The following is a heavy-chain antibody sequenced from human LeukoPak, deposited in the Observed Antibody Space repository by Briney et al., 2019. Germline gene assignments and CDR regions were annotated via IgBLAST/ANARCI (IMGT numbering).Heavy chain of an antibody. Sequence: GGSLRLSCVASGITFSNYAMTWVRQAPGKGLEWLSSINENDGVTHYPDSVKDRFTISRDNSKNTLYLQMNSLRAGDTALYYCVRQYLMGGWGQGTLVTVSS. V-gene: IGHV3-23*01. J-gene: IGHJ1*01. CDR2: INENDGVT. D-gene: IGHD4-11*01. CDR1: GITFSNYA. CDR3: VRQYLMGG.